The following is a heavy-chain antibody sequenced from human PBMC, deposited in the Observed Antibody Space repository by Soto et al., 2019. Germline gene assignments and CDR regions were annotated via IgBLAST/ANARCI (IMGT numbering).Heavy chain of an antibody. Sequence: QVQLVQSGAEVKKPGSSVKVSCKASGGTFSSYAISWVRQAPGQGLEWMGGIIPIFGTANYAQKFQGRVAMTADESTSTAHMELSSLRSEHTAVYYCARVDSSSWYGMDVWGQGTTVTVSS. CDR1: GGTFSSYA. CDR3: ARVDSSSWYGMDV. D-gene: IGHD6-13*01. CDR2: IIPIFGTA. V-gene: IGHV1-69*01. J-gene: IGHJ6*02.